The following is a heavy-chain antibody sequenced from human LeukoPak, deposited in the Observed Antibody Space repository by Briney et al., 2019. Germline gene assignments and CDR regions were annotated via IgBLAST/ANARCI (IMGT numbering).Heavy chain of an antibody. V-gene: IGHV1-18*01. J-gene: IGHJ5*01. CDR2: ISTYNGDT. Sequence: ASVKVSCKASGYTFTKYGLGWVRQAPGQGLEWMGWISTYNGDTYFAQKFQGRVTMTTETTTATGYMELRSLRSDDTAVYYCARTPNYGSGSLFFWFDSWGQGTLVTVSS. CDR1: GYTFTKYG. D-gene: IGHD3-10*01. CDR3: ARTPNYGSGSLFFWFDS.